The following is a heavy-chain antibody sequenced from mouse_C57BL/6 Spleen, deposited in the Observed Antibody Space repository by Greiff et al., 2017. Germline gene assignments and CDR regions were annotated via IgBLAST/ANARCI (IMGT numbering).Heavy chain of an antibody. D-gene: IGHD2-3*01. V-gene: IGHV1-53*01. CDR3: ARSTPYDGYYWYFDV. CDR2: INPSNGGT. CDR1: GYTFTSYW. Sequence: QQSGTELVKPGASVKLSCKASGYTFTSYWMHWVKQRPGQGLEWIGNINPSNGGTNYNEKFKSKATLTVDKSSSTAYMQLSSLTSEDSAVYYCARSTPYDGYYWYFDVWGTGTTVTVSS. J-gene: IGHJ1*03.